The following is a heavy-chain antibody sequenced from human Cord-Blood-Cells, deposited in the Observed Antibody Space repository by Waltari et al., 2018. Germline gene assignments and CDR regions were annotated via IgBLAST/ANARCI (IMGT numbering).Heavy chain of an antibody. CDR3: ACGYSSSWYED. J-gene: IGHJ4*02. CDR2: LNPNSGNT. D-gene: IGHD6-13*01. CDR1: GYTFTSYD. Sequence: QVQLVQSGAEVKKPGSSVKVSCKASGYTFTSYDIHWVRQATGQGLEWMVWLNPNSGNTGYAQKFQGRVTMTRNTSISTAYMELSSLRSEDTAVYYCACGYSSSWYEDWGQGTLVTVSS. V-gene: IGHV1-8*01.